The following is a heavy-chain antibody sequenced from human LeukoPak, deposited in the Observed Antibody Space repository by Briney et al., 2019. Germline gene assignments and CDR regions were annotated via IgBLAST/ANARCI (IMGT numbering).Heavy chain of an antibody. CDR1: GGSFSDYY. CDR2: INHSGST. D-gene: IGHD2-15*01. V-gene: IGHV4-34*01. CDR3: ARQQRYCSGGSCYGKLKNWFVP. J-gene: IGHJ5*02. Sequence: KPSETLSLTCAVYGGSFSDYYCSWIRQPPGKGQEWLREINHSGSTNHNPSLKSRVTIALDTSKNQFSLKLSSVTAADTAVYYCARQQRYCSGGSCYGKLKNWFVPWGQGTLVTVSS.